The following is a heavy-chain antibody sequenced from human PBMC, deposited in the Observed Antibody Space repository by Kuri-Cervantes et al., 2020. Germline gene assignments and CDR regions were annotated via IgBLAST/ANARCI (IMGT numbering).Heavy chain of an antibody. J-gene: IGHJ6*02. CDR1: GFTFSSYG. CDR3: AKDLDYYGSGSYYIGVDV. CDR2: IWYDGSNK. V-gene: IGHV3-30*02. D-gene: IGHD3-10*01. Sequence: GGSLRLSCAASGFTFSSYGMHWVRQAPGKGLEWVAVIWYDGSNKYYADSVKGRFTISRDNSKNTLYLQMNSLRAEDTAVYYCAKDLDYYGSGSYYIGVDVWGQGTTVTVSS.